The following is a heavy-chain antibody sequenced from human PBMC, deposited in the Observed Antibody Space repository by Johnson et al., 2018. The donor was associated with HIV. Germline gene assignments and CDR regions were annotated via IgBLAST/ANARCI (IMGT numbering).Heavy chain of an antibody. CDR2: ISNADSTI. D-gene: IGHD6-19*01. CDR3: ARAGAGYSSGWGGYRDAFDI. Sequence: VQLVESGGGLVQPGGSLRLSCAASGFTFSSYAMSWVRQAPGKGLDWVSYISNADSTIYYADSVKGRFTISRDNSKNTLYLQMNSLRAEDTAVYYCARAGAGYSSGWGGYRDAFDIWGQGTMVTVSS. V-gene: IGHV3-23*04. CDR1: GFTFSSYA. J-gene: IGHJ3*02.